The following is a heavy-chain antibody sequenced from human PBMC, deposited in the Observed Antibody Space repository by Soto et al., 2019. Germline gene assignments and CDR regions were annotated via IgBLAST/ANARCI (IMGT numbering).Heavy chain of an antibody. Sequence: QVQLVQSGAEVKKPGASVKVSCKASGYTFTSYYMHWVRQAPGQGLEWLGIINPSGGYTSYAQKFQGRVTMTRDTSTRTVYMEPSSLRSEDTAVYYCARARNYFDYWGQGTLVTVSS. CDR2: INPSGGYT. J-gene: IGHJ4*02. CDR1: GYTFTSYY. V-gene: IGHV1-46*01. CDR3: ARARNYFDY.